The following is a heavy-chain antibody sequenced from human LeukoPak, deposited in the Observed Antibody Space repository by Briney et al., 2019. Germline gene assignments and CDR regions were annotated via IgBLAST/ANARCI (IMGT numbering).Heavy chain of an antibody. V-gene: IGHV7-4-1*02. Sequence: ASVKVSCKASGYTFTSYAMNWVRQAPGQGLEWMGWINTNTGNPTYAQGFTGRFVFSLDTSVSTAYLQISSLKAEDTAVYYCARVKGRYYDSSGNLDYWGQGTLVTVSS. CDR1: GYTFTSYA. J-gene: IGHJ4*02. CDR2: INTNTGNP. CDR3: ARVKGRYYDSSGNLDY. D-gene: IGHD3-22*01.